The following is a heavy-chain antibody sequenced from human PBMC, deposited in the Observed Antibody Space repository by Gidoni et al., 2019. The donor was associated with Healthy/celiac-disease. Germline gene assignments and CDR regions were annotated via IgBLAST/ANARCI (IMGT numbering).Heavy chain of an antibody. V-gene: IGHV4-61*02. Sequence: QVQLQESGPGLVTPSQTLSLTCPVPGGSISSGSSYWSWIRQPAGKGLEWIGRIYTSGSTNYNPSLKSRVTISVDTSKNQFSLKLSSVTAADTAVYYCARETTMVRGVISYYYYYGMDVWGQGTTVTVSS. CDR3: ARETTMVRGVISYYYYYGMDV. CDR1: GGSISSGSSY. CDR2: IYTSGST. D-gene: IGHD3-10*01. J-gene: IGHJ6*02.